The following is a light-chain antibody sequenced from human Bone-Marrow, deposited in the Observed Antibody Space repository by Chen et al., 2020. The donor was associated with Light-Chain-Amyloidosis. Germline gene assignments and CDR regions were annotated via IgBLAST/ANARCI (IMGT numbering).Light chain of an antibody. V-gene: IGLV3-25*03. CDR3: QSADSSGTYEVI. Sequence: YELPHPPSVSLSPGQTARITCSGDDLPTKYAYWYQQKPGQAPVLVIHRDTERPSGISERFSGSSSGTTATLTISGVQAEDEADYNGQSADSSGTYEVIFGGGTKLTVL. J-gene: IGLJ2*01. CDR2: RDT. CDR1: DLPTKY.